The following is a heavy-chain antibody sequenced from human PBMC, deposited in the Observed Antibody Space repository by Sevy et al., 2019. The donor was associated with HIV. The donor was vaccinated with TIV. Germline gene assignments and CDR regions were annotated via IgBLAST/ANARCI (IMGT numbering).Heavy chain of an antibody. CDR3: ARDRGEILSSAFDY. Sequence: GGSLRLSCAASGFTFSDYAMHWVRQAPGKGLEWVAVISYDGRNNKYNADSVKGRFTISRDNSKNTLYLKMNSLRVEDTAIYYCARDRGEILSSAFDYWGQGTLVTVSS. V-gene: IGHV3-30*04. CDR1: GFTFSDYA. D-gene: IGHD3-16*01. J-gene: IGHJ4*02. CDR2: ISYDGRNNK.